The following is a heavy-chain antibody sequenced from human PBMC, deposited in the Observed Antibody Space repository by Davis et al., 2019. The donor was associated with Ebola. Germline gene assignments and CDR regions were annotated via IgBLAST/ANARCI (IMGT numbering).Heavy chain of an antibody. CDR3: ARDYGDFGSYFDY. V-gene: IGHV1-3*01. J-gene: IGHJ4*02. Sequence: GGSLRLSCAASGYTFTSYAMHWVRQAPGQRLEWMGWINAGTGNTKYSQKFQGRVTITSATSASIAYMELSSLRSEDTAMYYCARDYGDFGSYFDYWGQGTLVTVSS. CDR1: GYTFTSYA. D-gene: IGHD4-17*01. CDR2: INAGTGNT.